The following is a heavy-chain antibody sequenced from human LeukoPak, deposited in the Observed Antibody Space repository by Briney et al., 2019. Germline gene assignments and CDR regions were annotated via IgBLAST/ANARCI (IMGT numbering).Heavy chain of an antibody. CDR1: GGSISNYY. CDR3: ARQIGPLGRWLHQTAPNWFDP. Sequence: KSSETLSLTCTVSGGSISNYYWSWIRQPPGKGLEWIGYISYSGSTNHNPSLKSRVTISVDTSKNQFSLKLSSVTAADTAVYYCARQIGPLGRWLHQTAPNWFDPWGQGTLVTVSS. D-gene: IGHD5-12*01. V-gene: IGHV4-59*01. CDR2: ISYSGST. J-gene: IGHJ5*02.